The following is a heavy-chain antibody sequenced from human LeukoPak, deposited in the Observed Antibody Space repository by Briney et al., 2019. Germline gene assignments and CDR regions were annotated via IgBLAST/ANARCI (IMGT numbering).Heavy chain of an antibody. Sequence: SVKVSCKASGGTFSSYAISWVRQAPGQGLEWMGGIIPIFGTANYAQKFQGRVTITADESTSTTYMELSSLRSEDTAVYYCARETIQLERRNWFDPWGQGTLVTVSS. V-gene: IGHV1-69*13. J-gene: IGHJ5*02. CDR3: ARETIQLERRNWFDP. D-gene: IGHD1-1*01. CDR2: IIPIFGTA. CDR1: GGTFSSYA.